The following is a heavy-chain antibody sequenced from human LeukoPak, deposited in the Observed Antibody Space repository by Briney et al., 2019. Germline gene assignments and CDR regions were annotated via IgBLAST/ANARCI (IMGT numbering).Heavy chain of an antibody. CDR1: GFTFSSYE. V-gene: IGHV3-48*03. CDR2: ISSSGSTI. D-gene: IGHD3-22*01. Sequence: GGSLRLSCAASGFTFSSYEMNWVRQAPGKGLEWVSYISSSGSTIYYADSVKGRFTISGDNAKNSLYLQMNSLRAEDTAVYYCARAPYYYDSSGYSPFDYWGQGTLVTVSS. J-gene: IGHJ4*02. CDR3: ARAPYYYDSSGYSPFDY.